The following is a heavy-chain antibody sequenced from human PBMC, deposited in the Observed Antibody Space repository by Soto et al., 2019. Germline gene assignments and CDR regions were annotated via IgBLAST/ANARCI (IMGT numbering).Heavy chain of an antibody. V-gene: IGHV3-23*01. Sequence: GGSLRLSCAASGFSVGSYGMSWVRQAPGKGLECVSSSGSGYSIYYADSVKGRFTISRDNSKNTLFLQMNSLRAEDTAVYYCAKGRGSSWSVVFFDYWGQGALVTVSS. CDR3: AKGRGSSWSVVFFDY. CDR2: SGSGYSI. CDR1: GFSVGSYG. D-gene: IGHD6-13*01. J-gene: IGHJ4*02.